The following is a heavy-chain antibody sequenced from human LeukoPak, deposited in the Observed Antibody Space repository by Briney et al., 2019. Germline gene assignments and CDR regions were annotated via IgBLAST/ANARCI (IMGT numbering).Heavy chain of an antibody. CDR2: IIPIFGTA. Sequence: SVKVSCKASGGTFSSYAISWVRQAPGQGLEWMGGIIPIFGTANYAQKFQGRVTITADESTSTAYMELSSPRSEDTAVYYCARPTGELRRSWFDPWGQGTLVTVSS. CDR3: ARPTGELRRSWFDP. D-gene: IGHD1-7*01. CDR1: GGTFSSYA. J-gene: IGHJ5*02. V-gene: IGHV1-69*13.